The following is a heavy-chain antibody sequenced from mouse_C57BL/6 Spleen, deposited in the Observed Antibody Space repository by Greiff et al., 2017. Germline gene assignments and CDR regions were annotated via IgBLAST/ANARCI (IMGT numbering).Heavy chain of an antibody. CDR1: GFTFSDYG. CDR2: ISSGSSTI. D-gene: IGHD3-2*02. CDR3: ARTRQLRPWSIDY. Sequence: EVHLVESGGGLVKPGGSLKLSCAASGFTFSDYGMHWVRQAPEKGLEWVAYISSGSSTIYYADTVKGRFTISRDNAKNTLFLQMTSLRSEDTAMXSCARTRQLRPWSIDYWGRGTSVTVSS. V-gene: IGHV5-17*01. J-gene: IGHJ4*01.